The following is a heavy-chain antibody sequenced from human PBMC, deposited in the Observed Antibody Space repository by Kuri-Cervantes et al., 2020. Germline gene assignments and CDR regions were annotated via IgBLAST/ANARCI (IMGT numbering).Heavy chain of an antibody. J-gene: IGHJ4*02. V-gene: IGHV1-46*01. D-gene: IGHD3-22*01. CDR3: ARDQFDYDSSGIFDY. CDR1: GYTFTSYY. Sequence: ASVKVSCKASGYTFTSYYMHWVRQAPGQGLEWMGIINPSGGSTSYAQKFQGRVTMTRDTSTSTVYMELSSLRSEDTAVYYCARDQFDYDSSGIFDYWGQGTLVPVSS. CDR2: INPSGGST.